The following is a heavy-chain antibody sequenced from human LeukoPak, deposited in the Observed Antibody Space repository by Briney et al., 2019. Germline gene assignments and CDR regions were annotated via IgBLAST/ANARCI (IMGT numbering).Heavy chain of an antibody. CDR1: GFTFNNAW. V-gene: IGHV3-15*01. Sequence: GGSLRLSRAASGFTFNNAWMNWVRPGPGKGLEWVGRIKSKTDGGTTDYAAPVKDRFTISRDDSKNTLYLQMNSLRTEDTAVYYCTTVVAAAVNGWFDPWGQGTLVTVSS. CDR3: TTVVAAAVNGWFDP. D-gene: IGHD6-13*01. CDR2: IKSKTDGGTT. J-gene: IGHJ5*02.